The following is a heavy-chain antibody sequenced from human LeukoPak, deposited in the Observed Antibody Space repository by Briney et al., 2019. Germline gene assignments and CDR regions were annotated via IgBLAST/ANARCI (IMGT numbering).Heavy chain of an antibody. CDR3: AKDQKVLSRSSSPT. D-gene: IGHD6-13*01. V-gene: IGHV3-23*01. J-gene: IGHJ5*02. CDR2: ISGSGGST. CDR1: GFTFRSYA. Sequence: GGSLRLSCAASGFTFRSYAMSWVRQAPGKGLEGVSAISGSGGSTYYADSVKGRFTISRDNSKNTLYLQMNSLRAEDTAVYYCAKDQKVLSRSSSPTWGQGTLVTVSS.